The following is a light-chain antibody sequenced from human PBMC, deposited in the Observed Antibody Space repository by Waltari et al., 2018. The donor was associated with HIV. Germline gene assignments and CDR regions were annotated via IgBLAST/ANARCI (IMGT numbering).Light chain of an antibody. V-gene: IGLV1-40*01. J-gene: IGLJ2*01. CDR3: QSYDSSLSAYVV. Sequence: QSVLTQPPSASGAPGQRVTISCTGTSPNIGAGYDVHWYQQLPGTAPKLLIYANIHRPAGVPDRFSVSKSATSASLAITGLQAEDEADYFCQSYDSSLSAYVVFGGGTKLTVL. CDR1: SPNIGAGYD. CDR2: ANI.